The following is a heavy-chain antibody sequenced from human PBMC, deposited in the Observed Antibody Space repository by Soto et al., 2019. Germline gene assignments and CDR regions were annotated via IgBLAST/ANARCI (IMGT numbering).Heavy chain of an antibody. CDR2: IYYSGST. Sequence: SETLSLTCTVSGGSISSYYWSWIRQPPGKGLEWIGCIYYSGSTNYNPSLKSRVTISVDTSKNQFSLKLSSVTAADTAVYYCARLVDTAMATDYWGQGTLVTSPQ. V-gene: IGHV4-59*08. CDR3: ARLVDTAMATDY. J-gene: IGHJ4*02. D-gene: IGHD5-18*01. CDR1: GGSISSYY.